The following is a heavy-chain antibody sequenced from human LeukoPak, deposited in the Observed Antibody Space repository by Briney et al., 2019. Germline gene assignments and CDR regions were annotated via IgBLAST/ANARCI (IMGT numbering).Heavy chain of an antibody. Sequence: PSQTLSLTCAVSGGSISSGGYSWSWIRQPPGKGLEWIGYIYHSGSTYYNPSLKSRVTISLDTSKNQFSLKLSSVTAADTAVYYCARVSSGWYYFDYWGQGTLVTVSS. J-gene: IGHJ4*02. CDR2: IYHSGST. V-gene: IGHV4-30-2*05. D-gene: IGHD6-19*01. CDR1: GGSISSGGYS. CDR3: ARVSSGWYYFDY.